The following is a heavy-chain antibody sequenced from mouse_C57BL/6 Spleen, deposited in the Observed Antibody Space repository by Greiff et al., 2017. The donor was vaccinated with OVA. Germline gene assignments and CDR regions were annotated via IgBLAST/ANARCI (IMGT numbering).Heavy chain of an antibody. CDR3: AREGSKNYAMDY. D-gene: IGHD2-5*01. CDR2: INPNNGGT. V-gene: IGHV1-18*01. J-gene: IGHJ4*01. Sequence: VQLKESGPELVKPGASVKIPCKASGYTFTDYNMDWVKQSHGKSLEWIGDINPNNGGTIYNQKFKGKATLTVDKSSSTAYMELRSLTSEDTAVYYCAREGSKNYAMDYWGQGTSVTVSS. CDR1: GYTFTDYN.